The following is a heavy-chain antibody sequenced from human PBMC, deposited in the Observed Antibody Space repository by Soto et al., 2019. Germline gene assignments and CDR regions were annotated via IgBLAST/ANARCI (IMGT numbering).Heavy chain of an antibody. V-gene: IGHV4-39*01. J-gene: IGHJ3*02. CDR2: IYYSGGT. D-gene: IGHD4-17*01. CDR1: GGSISSSSYY. CDR3: ARWEARSSVTTGGEAFDI. Sequence: PSETLSLTCTVSGGSISSSSYYWGWIRQPPGKGLEWIGSIYYSGGTYYNPSLKSRVTISVDTSKNQFSLKLSSVTAADTAVYYCARWEARSSVTTGGEAFDIWGQGTMVTVSS.